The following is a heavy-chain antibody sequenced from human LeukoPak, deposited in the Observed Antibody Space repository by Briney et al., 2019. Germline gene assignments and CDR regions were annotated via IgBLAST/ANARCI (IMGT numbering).Heavy chain of an antibody. J-gene: IGHJ3*02. Sequence: SETLSLTCTVSGGSISSSSYFWGWIRQPPGKGLEWIGSIFYSGSTYYNPSLKSRVTISVDTSKNQFSLKLSSVTAADTAVYYCARPGSSWLRTDAFDIWGQGTMVTVSS. CDR1: GGSISSSSYF. V-gene: IGHV4-39*01. CDR3: ARPGSSWLRTDAFDI. D-gene: IGHD6-13*01. CDR2: IFYSGST.